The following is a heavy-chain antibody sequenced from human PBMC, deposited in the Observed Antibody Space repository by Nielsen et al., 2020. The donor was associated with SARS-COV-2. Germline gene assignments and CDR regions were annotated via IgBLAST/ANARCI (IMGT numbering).Heavy chain of an antibody. Sequence: ASVKVSCKASGYTFTGYYIHWVRQAPGQGLEWMGWINPNSGGTNYAQKFQGRVTMTRDTSISTAYMELSRLRSDDTAVYYCARWGITMIVVVKDAFDIWGQGTMVTVSS. CDR1: GYTFTGYY. J-gene: IGHJ3*02. CDR3: ARWGITMIVVVKDAFDI. V-gene: IGHV1-2*02. CDR2: INPNSGGT. D-gene: IGHD3-22*01.